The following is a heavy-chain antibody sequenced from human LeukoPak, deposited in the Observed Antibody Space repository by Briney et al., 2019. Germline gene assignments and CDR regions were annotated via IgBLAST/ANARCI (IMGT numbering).Heavy chain of an antibody. CDR1: GGSFSGYY. J-gene: IGHJ4*02. CDR3: ARGKRGKGLKTYYYDSSGYWPIGY. D-gene: IGHD3-22*01. CDR2: INHSGST. V-gene: IGHV4-34*01. Sequence: SETLSLTCAVYGGSFSGYYWSWIRQPPGKGLEWIGEINHSGSTNYNPSLKSRVTISVDTSKNQFSLKLSSVTAADTAVYYCARGKRGKGLKTYYYDSSGYWPIGYWGQGTLVTVSS.